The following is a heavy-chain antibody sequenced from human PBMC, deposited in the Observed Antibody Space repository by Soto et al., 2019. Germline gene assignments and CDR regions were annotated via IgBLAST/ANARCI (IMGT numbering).Heavy chain of an antibody. Sequence: GGSLRLSCAASGFTFSSYAMSWVRQAPGKGLEWVSAISGSGGSTYYADSVKGRFTISRDNSKNTLYLQMNSLRAEDTAVYYCAKGGRITMVRGARYYYYYMDVWGKGTTVTVSS. D-gene: IGHD3-10*01. CDR3: AKGGRITMVRGARYYYYYMDV. CDR1: GFTFSSYA. CDR2: ISGSGGST. J-gene: IGHJ6*03. V-gene: IGHV3-23*01.